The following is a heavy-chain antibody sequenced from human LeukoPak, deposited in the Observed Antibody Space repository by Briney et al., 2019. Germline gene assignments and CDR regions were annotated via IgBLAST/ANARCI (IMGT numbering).Heavy chain of an antibody. CDR3: ARDDSGIAAAGDFDY. Sequence: ASVKVSRKASGYTFTSYYMHWVRQAPGQGLEWMGIINPSGGSTSYTQKFQGRVTMTRDTSTSTVYMELSSLRSEDTAVYYCARDDSGIAAAGDFDYWGQGTLVTVSS. J-gene: IGHJ4*02. CDR2: INPSGGST. D-gene: IGHD6-13*01. CDR1: GYTFTSYY. V-gene: IGHV1-46*01.